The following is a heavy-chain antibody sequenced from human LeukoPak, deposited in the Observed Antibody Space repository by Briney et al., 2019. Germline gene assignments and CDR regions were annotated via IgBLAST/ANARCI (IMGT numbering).Heavy chain of an antibody. CDR3: NTYQLVRGQVVVTDY. V-gene: IGHV3-15*01. D-gene: IGHD3-22*01. CDR2: ITSKTDGGTT. Sequence: GGSLRLSCAASGFTFSHAWMSWVRQAPGKGLEWVGRITSKTDGGTTDYAAPVKGRFTISRDDSENKLYLQMNSLKTEDTAVYYCNTYQLVRGQVVVTDYWGQGTLLTVSS. CDR1: GFTFSHAW. J-gene: IGHJ4*02.